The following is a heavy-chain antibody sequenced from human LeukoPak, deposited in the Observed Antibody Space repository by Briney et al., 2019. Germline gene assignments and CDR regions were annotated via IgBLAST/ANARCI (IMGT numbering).Heavy chain of an antibody. CDR2: VSGSGGGT. CDR1: AFTFRSYA. Sequence: PGGSLRLSCAASAFTFRSYAMIWVRQAPGKGLEWVSTVSGSGGGTYYADSVKGRFTISRDNSNNTLYLQMNSLRAEDTAVYYCAKGAASRGYTYVANWGQGTLVTVSS. V-gene: IGHV3-23*01. CDR3: AKGAASRGYTYVAN. D-gene: IGHD5-18*01. J-gene: IGHJ4*02.